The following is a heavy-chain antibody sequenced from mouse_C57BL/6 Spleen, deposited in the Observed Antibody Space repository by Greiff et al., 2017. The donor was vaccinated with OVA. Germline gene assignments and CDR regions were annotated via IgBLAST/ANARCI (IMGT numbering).Heavy chain of an antibody. J-gene: IGHJ2*01. D-gene: IGHD2-4*01. CDR2: INPNNGGT. V-gene: IGHV1-26*01. CDR1: GYTFTDYY. Sequence: VQLQQSGPELVKPGASVKISCKASGYTFTDYYMNWVKQSHGKSLEWIGDINPNNGGTSYNQKFKGKATLTVDKSSSTADMELRSLTSEDSAVYYWARLEITDYFDDWGQGTTLTVSS. CDR3: ARLEITDYFDD.